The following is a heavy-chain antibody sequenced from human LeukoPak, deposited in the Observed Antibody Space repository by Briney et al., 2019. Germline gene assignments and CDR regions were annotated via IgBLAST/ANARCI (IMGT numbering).Heavy chain of an antibody. V-gene: IGHV3-11*01. CDR1: GFTFSNYY. CDR2: IYSSGSTI. J-gene: IGHJ6*02. CDR3: ARSDSTDYFDSGSGYYGMDV. D-gene: IGHD3-10*01. Sequence: GGSLRLSCAASGFTFSNYYMSWIRQAPGKGLEWVSYIYSSGSTIYYADSVKGRFTISRDNAKNSLYLQMNSLRAEDTAVYYFARSDSTDYFDSGSGYYGMDVWRQGTTASVCS.